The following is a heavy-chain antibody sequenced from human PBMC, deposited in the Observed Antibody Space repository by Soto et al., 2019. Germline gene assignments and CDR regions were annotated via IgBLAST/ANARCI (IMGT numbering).Heavy chain of an antibody. CDR3: AKGDNLGPKTGYAFDP. CDR2: TYFRSKWYN. D-gene: IGHD5-12*01. CDR1: GDSVSSNTAS. J-gene: IGHJ5*02. V-gene: IGHV6-1*01. Sequence: SQTLSLTCAISGDSVSSNTASWNWIRQSPSRGLEWLGRTYFRSKWYNDYAVSVKSRIIINPDTSNSQFSLQLNSVTPEDTAVYFCAKGDNLGPKTGYAFDPWGQGIMVTVSS.